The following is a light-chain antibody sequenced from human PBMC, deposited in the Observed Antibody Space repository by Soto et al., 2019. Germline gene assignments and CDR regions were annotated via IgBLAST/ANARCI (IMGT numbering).Light chain of an antibody. CDR2: EVT. CDR3: CSYYRITPYV. V-gene: IGLV2-23*02. CDR1: RRNIGKYNL. J-gene: IGLJ1*01. Sequence: QSALTQPASVSGSPGQSITISCTGTRRNIGKYNLVSWYQQYPGKAPKLVIYEVTERPSAISNRLSGSKTANTASLTISALQAEDEADYYCCSYYRITPYVFGTGTKLTVL.